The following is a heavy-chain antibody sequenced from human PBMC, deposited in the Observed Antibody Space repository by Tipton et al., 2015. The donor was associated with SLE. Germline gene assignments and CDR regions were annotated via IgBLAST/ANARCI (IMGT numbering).Heavy chain of an antibody. V-gene: IGHV3-13*01. CDR2: IGTAGDT. CDR1: GFTFSSYD. J-gene: IGHJ3*02. CDR3: TGGDSSGHVWDAFDI. D-gene: IGHD3-22*01. Sequence: SLRLSCAASGFTFSSYDMHWVRQPTGKGLEWVSAIGTAGDTYYPGSVKGRFTISRENAKNSFYLQMNSLRAGDTAVYYCTGGDSSGHVWDAFDIWGQGTMVTVSS.